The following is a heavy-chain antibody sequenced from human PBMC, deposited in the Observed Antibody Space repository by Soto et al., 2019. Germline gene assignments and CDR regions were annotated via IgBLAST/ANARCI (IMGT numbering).Heavy chain of an antibody. J-gene: IGHJ4*02. CDR2: IYYSGST. CDR1: GGSISSYY. Sequence: PSETLSLTCTVSGGSISSYYWSWIRQPPGKGLEWIGYIYYSGSTNYNPSLKSRVTISVDTSKNQFSLKLSSVTAADTAVYYCARDRRFGLDYWGQGTLVTVSS. D-gene: IGHD3-16*01. CDR3: ARDRRFGLDY. V-gene: IGHV4-59*01.